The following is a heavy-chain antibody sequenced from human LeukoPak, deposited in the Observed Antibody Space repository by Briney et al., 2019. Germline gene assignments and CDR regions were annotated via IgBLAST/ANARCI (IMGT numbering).Heavy chain of an antibody. Sequence: SETLSLTCGVSGYSVSSGYYWGWIRQPPGKGLEWIGSIYHSGSTYYNPSLKSRVTISVDTSKNQFSLKLSSVTAADTAVYYCARGSGWSGYSGVWGQGTTVTVSS. V-gene: IGHV4-38-2*01. J-gene: IGHJ6*02. D-gene: IGHD3-3*01. CDR2: IYHSGST. CDR3: ARGSGWSGYSGV. CDR1: GYSVSSGYY.